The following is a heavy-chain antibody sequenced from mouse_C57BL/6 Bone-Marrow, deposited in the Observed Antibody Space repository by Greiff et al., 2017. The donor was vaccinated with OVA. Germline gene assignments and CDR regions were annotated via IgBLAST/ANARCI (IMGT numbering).Heavy chain of an antibody. Sequence: QVQLQQSGAELVRPGTSVKVSCKASGYAFTNYLIEWVKQRPGQGLEWIGVINPGSGGTNYNEKFKGKATLTADKSSSTAYMQLSSLTSEDSAVYFCARRLTGYWGQGTLVTVSA. CDR1: GYAFTNYL. CDR3: ARRLTGY. V-gene: IGHV1-54*01. J-gene: IGHJ3*01. CDR2: INPGSGGT.